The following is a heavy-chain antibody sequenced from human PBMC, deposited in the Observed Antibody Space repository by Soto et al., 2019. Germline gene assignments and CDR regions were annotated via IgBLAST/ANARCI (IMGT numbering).Heavy chain of an antibody. CDR2: IIPIFGTA. CDR1: AGTFSSYA. V-gene: IGHV1-69*01. D-gene: IGHD3-22*01. J-gene: IGHJ4*02. CDR3: ARAVTMIAEIDY. Sequence: QVQLVQSGAEVKKPGSSVKVSCKASAGTFSSYAISWVRQAPGQGLEWMGGIIPIFGTANYAQKFQGRVTIIADESTSTAYMELSSLRSDDTAVYYCARAVTMIAEIDYWGQGTLVTVSS.